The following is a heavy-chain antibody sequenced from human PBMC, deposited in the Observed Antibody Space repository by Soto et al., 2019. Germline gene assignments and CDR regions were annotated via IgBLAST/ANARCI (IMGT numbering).Heavy chain of an antibody. J-gene: IGHJ6*02. CDR2: ISSSSSYI. Sequence: ESGGGLVKPGGSLRLSCAASGFTFSSYSMNWVRQAPGKGLEWVSSISSSSSYIYYADSVKGRFTISRDNAKNSLYLQMNSLRAEDTAVYYCARDSKAYYGDPFGYYYGMDVWGQGTTVTVSS. D-gene: IGHD4-17*01. V-gene: IGHV3-21*01. CDR1: GFTFSSYS. CDR3: ARDSKAYYGDPFGYYYGMDV.